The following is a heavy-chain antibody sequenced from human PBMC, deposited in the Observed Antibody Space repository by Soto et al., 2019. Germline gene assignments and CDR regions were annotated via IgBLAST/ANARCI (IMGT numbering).Heavy chain of an antibody. D-gene: IGHD6-13*01. CDR2: IYYSRNT. CDR1: GGSISSSSYY. V-gene: IGHV4-39*01. J-gene: IGHJ4*02. CDR3: ARHFRGQQQRVDY. Sequence: QLQLQESGPGLVKPSENLSLTCTVSGGSISSSSYYWGWIRQPPGKGLEWIGTIYYSRNTDYNPSLKSRVTISVDTSKNQFSLKVRSVTAADTAVYYCARHFRGQQQRVDYWGQGTLVTVSS.